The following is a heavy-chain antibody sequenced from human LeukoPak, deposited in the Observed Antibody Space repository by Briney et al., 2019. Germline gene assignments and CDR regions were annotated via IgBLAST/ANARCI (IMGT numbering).Heavy chain of an antibody. CDR3: ARDGGYYDSSGHDY. Sequence: ASVKVSCKASGYTFTSYYMHWVRQAPGQGLEWMGWINTNTGNPTYAQGFTGRFVFSLDTSVSTAYLQISSLKAEDTAVYYCARDGGYYDSSGHDYWGQGTLVTVSS. J-gene: IGHJ4*02. D-gene: IGHD3-22*01. CDR2: INTNTGNP. CDR1: GYTFTSYY. V-gene: IGHV7-4-1*02.